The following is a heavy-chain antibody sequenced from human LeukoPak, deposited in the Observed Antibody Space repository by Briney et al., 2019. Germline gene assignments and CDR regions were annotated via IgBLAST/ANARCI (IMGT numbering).Heavy chain of an antibody. J-gene: IGHJ5*02. D-gene: IGHD3-22*01. CDR3: AKEFGAGYDSSGYYLGVFDP. Sequence: GGSLRLSCAAPGFTFSSYAMSWVRQAPGKGLEWVSAISGSGGSTYYADSVKGRFTISRDNSKNTLYLQMNSLRAEDTAVYYCAKEFGAGYDSSGYYLGVFDPWGQGTLVTVSS. V-gene: IGHV3-23*01. CDR2: ISGSGGST. CDR1: GFTFSSYA.